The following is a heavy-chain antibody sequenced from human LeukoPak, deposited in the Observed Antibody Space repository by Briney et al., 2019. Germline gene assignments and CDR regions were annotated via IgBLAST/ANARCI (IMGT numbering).Heavy chain of an antibody. D-gene: IGHD6-19*01. Sequence: ASVKVSCKASGYTFTSYGVSWVRQAPGQGLEWMGWISAYNGNTNYAQKFQGRVTITTDESTSTAYMELSSLRSEDTAVYYCARVGVVGGWYSYYFDYWGQGTLVTVSS. CDR1: GYTFTSYG. V-gene: IGHV1-18*01. CDR3: ARVGVVGGWYSYYFDY. CDR2: ISAYNGNT. J-gene: IGHJ4*02.